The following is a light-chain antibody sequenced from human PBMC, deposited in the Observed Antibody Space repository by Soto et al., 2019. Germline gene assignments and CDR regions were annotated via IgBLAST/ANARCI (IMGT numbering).Light chain of an antibody. CDR1: QSVSSN. V-gene: IGKV3-15*01. Sequence: EIVTTQSPATLSVSPGERATLSSRASQSVSSNLAWYQQKPGQAPRLLIYGASTRATGIPARFSGSGSGTEFTLTISSLQSEDFAVYYCQQYSNWPPLTFGGGTKVDI. J-gene: IGKJ4*01. CDR3: QQYSNWPPLT. CDR2: GAS.